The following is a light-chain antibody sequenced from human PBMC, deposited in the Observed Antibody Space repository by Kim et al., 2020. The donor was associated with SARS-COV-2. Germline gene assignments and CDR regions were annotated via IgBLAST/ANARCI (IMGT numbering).Light chain of an antibody. J-gene: IGLJ3*02. CDR2: DVS. V-gene: IGLV2-14*03. CDR1: SSDIGISDY. Sequence: GPSITISCTGTSSDIGISDYVSWSQQHPGKAPKLMIYDVSKRPSGVSDRFSGSKSGNTASLTISGLQAEDEADYYCASYTSTYTWVFGGGTKLTVL. CDR3: ASYTSTYTWV.